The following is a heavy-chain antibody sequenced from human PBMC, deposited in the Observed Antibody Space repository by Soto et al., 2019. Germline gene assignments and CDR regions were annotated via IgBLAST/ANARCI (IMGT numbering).Heavy chain of an antibody. CDR1: GFTFSNYA. V-gene: IGHV3-23*01. J-gene: IGHJ4*02. Sequence: DVQLLESGGGLVQPGGSRTLSGPAPGFTFSNYAMHWVRQAPGKGLEWVSTIKDSGESTFSLDSVRGRFTISRDNSKDTLYLQMTSLRVEDTALYHCVKGGASYTSCWYANWGQGILVTVSS. CDR2: IKDSGEST. D-gene: IGHD6-13*01. CDR3: VKGGASYTSCWYAN.